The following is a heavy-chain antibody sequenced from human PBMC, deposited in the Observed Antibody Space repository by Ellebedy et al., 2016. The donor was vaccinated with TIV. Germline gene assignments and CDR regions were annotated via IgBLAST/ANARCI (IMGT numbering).Heavy chain of an antibody. V-gene: IGHV4-59*13. Sequence: SETLSLTXTVSGGSISSYYWSWIRQPPGKGLEWIGYIYYSGSTNYNPSLKSRVTISVDTSKNQFSLKLSSVTAADTAVYYCARDGGYDFWSGYYSYYYYMDVWGKGTTVTVSS. CDR3: ARDGGYDFWSGYYSYYYYMDV. CDR2: IYYSGST. CDR1: GGSISSYY. D-gene: IGHD3-3*01. J-gene: IGHJ6*03.